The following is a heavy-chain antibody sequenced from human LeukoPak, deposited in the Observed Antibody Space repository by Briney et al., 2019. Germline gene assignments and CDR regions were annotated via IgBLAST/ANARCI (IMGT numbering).Heavy chain of an antibody. D-gene: IGHD3-10*01. Sequence: PGGSLRLSCAVSGITLSNYGMSWVRQDPGKGLEWVAGIKGRFTISRDNPKNTLFLQMNSLRAEDTAVYFCAKRGVVIRVILVGFHKEAYYFDSWGQGALVTVSS. CDR2: I. V-gene: IGHV3-23*01. J-gene: IGHJ4*02. CDR3: AKRGVVIRVILVGFHKEAYYFDS. CDR1: GITLSNYG.